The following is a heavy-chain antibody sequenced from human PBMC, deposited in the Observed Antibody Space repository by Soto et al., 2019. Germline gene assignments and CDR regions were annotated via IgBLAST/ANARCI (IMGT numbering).Heavy chain of an antibody. CDR1: GFTFINYA. V-gene: IGHV3-23*01. Sequence: EVQLLESGGGLVQQGGSLRLSCEVSGFTFINYAMTWVRQPPGKGLEWVSGISGDGGSTYYADSVKGRFTISRDNPKNKMFLEMKTLRVEDTAVYYCAKFISWRVSPASCFDSWGLGTLVTVSS. CDR3: AKFISWRVSPASCFDS. CDR2: ISGDGGST. J-gene: IGHJ4*02. D-gene: IGHD2-2*01.